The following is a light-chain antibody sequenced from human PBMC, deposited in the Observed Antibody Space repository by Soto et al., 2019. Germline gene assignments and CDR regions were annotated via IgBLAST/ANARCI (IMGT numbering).Light chain of an antibody. Sequence: ETVMTQSPGTLSVSPGERATISCRASQGVGTNVAWYQHLPGQAPRLLIHGASTRANGVPARFSGSGSGTEFTLTITSVQSEDFATYYCQQYNDWPPNYTFGRGTKLEIK. CDR2: GAS. J-gene: IGKJ2*01. CDR1: QGVGTN. V-gene: IGKV3-15*01. CDR3: QQYNDWPPNYT.